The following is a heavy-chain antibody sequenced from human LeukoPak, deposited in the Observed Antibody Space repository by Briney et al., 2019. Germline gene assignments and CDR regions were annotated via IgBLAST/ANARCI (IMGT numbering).Heavy chain of an antibody. CDR1: GFTVSDTH. D-gene: IGHD3-16*01. J-gene: IGHJ5*01. Sequence: GGSLRLSCAVSGFTVSDTHMSWVRQAPGEGLEWVSAMYTGGTTYYADSVTGRFTVSRDTSRNTLFLHMNSLRPEDTAVYYCAKDEATSGGGLASWGQGALVIVSS. CDR3: AKDEATSGGGLAS. CDR2: MYTGGTT. V-gene: IGHV3-53*01.